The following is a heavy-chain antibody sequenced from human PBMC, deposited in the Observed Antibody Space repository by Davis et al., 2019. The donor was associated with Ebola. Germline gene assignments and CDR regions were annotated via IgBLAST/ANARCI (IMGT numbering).Heavy chain of an antibody. J-gene: IGHJ6*02. CDR1: GGSFSGYY. V-gene: IGHV4-59*08. D-gene: IGHD6-13*01. CDR2: IYYSGST. CDR3: ARHAGYSSSWYLKYYYGMDV. Sequence: SETLSLTCAVYGGSFSGYYWSWIRQPPGKGLEWIGYIYYSGSTNYNPSLKSRVTISVDTSKNQFSLKLSSVTAADTAVYYCARHAGYSSSWYLKYYYGMDVWGQGTTVTVSS.